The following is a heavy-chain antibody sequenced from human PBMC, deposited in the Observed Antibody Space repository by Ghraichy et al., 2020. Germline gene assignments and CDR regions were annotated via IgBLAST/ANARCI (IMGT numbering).Heavy chain of an antibody. CDR1: GFTFSSYA. Sequence: GALRLSCAASGFTFSSYAMHWVRQAPGKGLEWVAVISYDGSNKYYADSVKGRFTISRDNSKNTLYLQMNSLRAEDTAVYYCARDINHDYGDYDKIPGGYWGQGTLVTVSS. V-gene: IGHV3-30*04. CDR2: ISYDGSNK. CDR3: ARDINHDYGDYDKIPGGY. D-gene: IGHD4-17*01. J-gene: IGHJ4*02.